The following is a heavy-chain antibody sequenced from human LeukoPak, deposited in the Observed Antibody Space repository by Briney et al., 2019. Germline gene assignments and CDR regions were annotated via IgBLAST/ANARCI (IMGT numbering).Heavy chain of an antibody. D-gene: IGHD6-19*01. CDR1: GFTFTNYA. Sequence: GRSLRLSCAASGFTFTNYAMHWVRQAPGKGLEWVAVISFDGTNKYYANSVQGRFTISRDNSKNTLYLQMNSLRSEDTAVYYCARDWSTSGWTTYDYWGLGTLVTVSS. CDR2: ISFDGTNK. V-gene: IGHV3-30-3*01. J-gene: IGHJ4*02. CDR3: ARDWSTSGWTTYDY.